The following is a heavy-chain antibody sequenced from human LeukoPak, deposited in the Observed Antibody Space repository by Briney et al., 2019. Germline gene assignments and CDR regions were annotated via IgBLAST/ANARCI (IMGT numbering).Heavy chain of an antibody. Sequence: SETLSLTCAVYGGSFSGYYWSWIRQPPGKGLEWIGEINHSGSTNYNPSLKSRVTISVDTSKNQFSLKLSSVTAADTAVYYCARHLGEYSGYDSGYYYYYYMDVWGKGTTVTISS. D-gene: IGHD5-12*01. CDR3: ARHLGEYSGYDSGYYYYYYMDV. V-gene: IGHV4-34*01. J-gene: IGHJ6*03. CDR1: GGSFSGYY. CDR2: INHSGST.